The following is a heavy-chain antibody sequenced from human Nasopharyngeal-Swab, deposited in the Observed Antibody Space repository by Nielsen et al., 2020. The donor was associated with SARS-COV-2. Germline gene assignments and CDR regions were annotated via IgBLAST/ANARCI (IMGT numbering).Heavy chain of an antibody. Sequence: AGSLTLSCAASGFTFSSYAMPWVRQAPGKGLEWVAVISYDGINKYYADSVKGRFSTSRDNSKNTLYLQTNSLRAEDTAVYYCARELGNGFDPWGQGTLVTVSS. CDR1: GFTFSSYA. J-gene: IGHJ5*02. CDR3: ARELGNGFDP. CDR2: ISYDGINK. V-gene: IGHV3-30-3*01.